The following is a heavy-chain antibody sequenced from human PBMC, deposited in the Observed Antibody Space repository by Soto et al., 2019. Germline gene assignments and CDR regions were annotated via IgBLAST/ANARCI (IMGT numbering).Heavy chain of an antibody. V-gene: IGHV3-53*02. J-gene: IGHJ5*01. CDR3: VGKWFDF. CDR1: GFIVSTNF. Sequence: EVQLVETGGGLIQPGGSLRLSCEASGFIVSTNFMNWVRQAPGKGLEWVSVIYSGGGTYYADSVKGRFTISRDISKNTVYLHMNSLRDEDTGVYYCVGKWFDFWGQGTLVTVSS. CDR2: IYSGGGT.